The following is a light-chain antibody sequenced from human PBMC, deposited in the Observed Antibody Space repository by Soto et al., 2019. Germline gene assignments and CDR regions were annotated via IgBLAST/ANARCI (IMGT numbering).Light chain of an antibody. CDR2: GNS. Sequence: QSVVTQPPSVSGAQGQRVTISCTGSSSNIGAGYDVHWYQELPRTAPKLLIYGNSNRPSGVPDRFSGSKSGTSASLAITGLQAEDEADYYCQSYDSSLSVVFGGGTKVTVL. V-gene: IGLV1-40*01. CDR3: QSYDSSLSVV. CDR1: SSNIGAGYD. J-gene: IGLJ2*01.